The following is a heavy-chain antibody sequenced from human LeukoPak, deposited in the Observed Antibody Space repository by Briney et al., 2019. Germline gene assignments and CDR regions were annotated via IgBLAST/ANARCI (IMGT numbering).Heavy chain of an antibody. CDR2: ISSSSSYI. CDR1: GFTFSSYS. J-gene: IGHJ4*02. D-gene: IGHD3-9*01. CDR3: ARASGDTYYDILTGYYPHFDY. V-gene: IGHV3-21*01. Sequence: GGSLRLSCAASGFTFSSYSMNWVRQAPGKGLEWVSSISSSSSYIYYADSVKGRFTISRDNAKNSLYLQMNSLRAEDTAVYYCARASGDTYYDILTGYYPHFDYWGQGTLVTVSS.